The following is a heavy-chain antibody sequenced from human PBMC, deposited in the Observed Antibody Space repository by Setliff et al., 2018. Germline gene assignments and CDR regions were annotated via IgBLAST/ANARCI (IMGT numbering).Heavy chain of an antibody. CDR3: ARGQQWELLPPYFDY. J-gene: IGHJ4*02. Sequence: GGSLRLSCAASGFSFSDYSMNWVRQAPGKGLEWVSSISSSSTYIFYADSVRGRFTVSRDNAKNSLYLQMNSLRAEDTAIYYCARGQQWELLPPYFDYWGRGTLVTVSS. CDR2: ISSSSTYI. CDR1: GFSFSDYS. D-gene: IGHD1-26*01. V-gene: IGHV3-21*01.